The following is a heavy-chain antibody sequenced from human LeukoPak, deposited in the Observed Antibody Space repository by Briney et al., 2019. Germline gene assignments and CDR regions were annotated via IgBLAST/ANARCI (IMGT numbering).Heavy chain of an antibody. J-gene: IGHJ4*02. Sequence: GGSLRLSCAASGFTFSSYGMHWVRQAPGKGLEWVAVIWYDGSNKYYADSVKGRFTISRDSSKNTLYLQMNSLRAEDTAVYYCARDPDGSYLFDYWGQGTLVTVSS. D-gene: IGHD1-26*01. CDR2: IWYDGSNK. V-gene: IGHV3-33*01. CDR1: GFTFSSYG. CDR3: ARDPDGSYLFDY.